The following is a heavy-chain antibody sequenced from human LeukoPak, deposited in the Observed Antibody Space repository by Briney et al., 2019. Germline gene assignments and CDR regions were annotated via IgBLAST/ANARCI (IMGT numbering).Heavy chain of an antibody. J-gene: IGHJ1*01. V-gene: IGHV1-18*01. Sequence: ASVKVSCKASGYTFTSYGISWVRQAPGQGLEWMGWISAYNGNTNYAQKLQGRVTMTTDTSTSTAYMELRSLRPDDTAVYYCARVHYGYYDSSGSPYFQHWGQGTLVTVSS. CDR1: GYTFTSYG. D-gene: IGHD3-22*01. CDR2: ISAYNGNT. CDR3: ARVHYGYYDSSGSPYFQH.